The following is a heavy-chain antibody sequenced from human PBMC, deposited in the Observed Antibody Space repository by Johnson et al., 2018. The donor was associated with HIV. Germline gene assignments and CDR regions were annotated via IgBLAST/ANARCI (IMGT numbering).Heavy chain of an antibody. CDR3: ARSEVSSGYYYTPFVDAFDI. Sequence: VQLVESGGGLVQPGRSLRLSCAASGFTYDDYAMHWVRQAPGKGLEWVSGISWNSGSTIYYADSVKGRFTISRDNAKNSLYLQMNSLRAEDTAVYYCARSEVSSGYYYTPFVDAFDIWGQGTMVTVSS. J-gene: IGHJ3*02. CDR1: GFTYDDYA. V-gene: IGHV3-9*01. CDR2: ISWNSGSTI. D-gene: IGHD3-22*01.